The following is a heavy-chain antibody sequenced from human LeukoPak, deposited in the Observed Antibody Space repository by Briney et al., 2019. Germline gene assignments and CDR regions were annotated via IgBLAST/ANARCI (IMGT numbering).Heavy chain of an antibody. V-gene: IGHV1-8*01. J-gene: IGHJ4*02. CDR2: MNPNSGNT. CDR3: ARVTLVQGGNDY. D-gene: IGHD3-16*01. Sequence: ASVKVSCKASGYTFTSYDINWVRQATGQGLEWMGWMNPNSGNTGYAQKFQGRVTMTRNTSISTAYMELSSLRSEDTAVYYCARVTLVQGGNDYWGQGTLVTASS. CDR1: GYTFTSYD.